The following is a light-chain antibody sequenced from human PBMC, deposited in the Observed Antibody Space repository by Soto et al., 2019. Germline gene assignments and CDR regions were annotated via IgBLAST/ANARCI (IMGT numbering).Light chain of an antibody. J-gene: IGLJ3*02. CDR2: NNH. V-gene: IGLV1-44*01. CDR3: AAWDDNVWL. CDR1: TSNIGTNT. Sequence: QSVLTQPPSASGTPGQRVTISCSGTTSNIGTNTVRWYQQVPGTAPKVLIYNNHERPSGVPDRFSGSKSGTSASLAISWLQSDDEADYYCAAWDDNVWLFGGGTKLTVL.